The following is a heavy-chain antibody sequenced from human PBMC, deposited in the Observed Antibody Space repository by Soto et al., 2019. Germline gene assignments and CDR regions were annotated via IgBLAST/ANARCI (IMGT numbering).Heavy chain of an antibody. CDR3: VKEYCTGGTCFAAFDL. V-gene: IGHV3-48*03. CDR2: ISDGGTTI. D-gene: IGHD2-8*02. CDR1: GFIFSDYE. J-gene: IGHJ3*01. Sequence: EAELVESGGGLVQPGGSLTLSCAASGFIFSDYEVDWVRQAPGRGPEWISYISDGGTTIYYAASEKGRFTISRDDAKKSLYLHMNNLRVDDTAIYFCVKEYCTGGTCFAAFDLWGQGTVVTVSS.